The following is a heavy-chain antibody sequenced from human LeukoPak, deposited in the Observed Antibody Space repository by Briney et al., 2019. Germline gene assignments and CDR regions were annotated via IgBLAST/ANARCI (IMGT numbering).Heavy chain of an antibody. Sequence: KASETLSLTCTVSGGSMSSSSHYWGWIRQSPGKGLEWIGSVYYSGSTYYNPSLKSRVTISVDTSKNQFSLDLRSVTAADTAIYYCARNVTAFPRLDVFDIWGPGTMVTVSS. CDR3: ARNVTAFPRLDVFDI. D-gene: IGHD2-21*02. J-gene: IGHJ3*02. CDR2: VYYSGST. V-gene: IGHV4-39*01. CDR1: GGSMSSSSHY.